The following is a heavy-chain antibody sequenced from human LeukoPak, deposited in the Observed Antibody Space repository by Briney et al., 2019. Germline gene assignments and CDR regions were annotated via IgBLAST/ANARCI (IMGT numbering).Heavy chain of an antibody. Sequence: SETLSLTCTVSGGSISSSSYYWGWIRQPPGKGLEWIGSIYYSGSTHYNPSLKSRVTISVDTSKNQFSLKLSSVTAADTAVYYCARGYYGSGSYYEIDYWGQGTLVTVSS. CDR2: IYYSGST. J-gene: IGHJ4*02. V-gene: IGHV4-39*01. D-gene: IGHD3-10*01. CDR1: GGSISSSSYY. CDR3: ARGYYGSGSYYEIDY.